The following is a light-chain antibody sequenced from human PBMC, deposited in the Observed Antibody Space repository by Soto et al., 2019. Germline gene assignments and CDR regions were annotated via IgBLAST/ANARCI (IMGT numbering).Light chain of an antibody. CDR1: QSISSY. CDR2: AAS. V-gene: IGKV1-39*01. J-gene: IGKJ4*01. CDR3: QQSYSTLLLT. Sequence: DIQIPHSPSSLSASVVDTVTITCRASQSISSYLNWYQQKPGKAPKLLIYAASSLQSGVPSRFSGSGSGTDFTLTISSLQPEDFATYYCQQSYSTLLLTFGGGTKVDIK.